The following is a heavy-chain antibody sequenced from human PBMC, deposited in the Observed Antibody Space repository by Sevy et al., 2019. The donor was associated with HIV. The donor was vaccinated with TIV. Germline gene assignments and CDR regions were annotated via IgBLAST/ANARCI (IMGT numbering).Heavy chain of an antibody. V-gene: IGHV3-7*01. D-gene: IGHD6-13*01. CDR3: AKGVDS. Sequence: GGSLRLSCTASGFTFGDCWMNWVRQAPGKGLEWVGNIKEDGSETYYVDSVKGRFTISRDNAKNSLYLQMNSLRAEDTAVYYCAKGVDSWGQGTLVTVSS. J-gene: IGHJ4*02. CDR1: GFTFGDCW. CDR2: IKEDGSET.